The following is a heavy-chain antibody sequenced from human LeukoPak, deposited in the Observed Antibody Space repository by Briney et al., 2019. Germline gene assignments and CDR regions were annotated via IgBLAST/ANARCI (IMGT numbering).Heavy chain of an antibody. CDR3: ASNGYPYNWFDP. CDR2: INPSGGST. V-gene: IGHV1-46*03. J-gene: IGHJ5*02. Sequence: GASVKVSCKASGHTFTSYYMHWVRQAPGQGLEWMGIINPSGGSTSYAQKFQGRVTMTRDTSTSTVYMELSSLSSEDTAEYYCASNGYPYNWFDPWGQGTLVPVSS. CDR1: GHTFTSYY. D-gene: IGHD5-18*01.